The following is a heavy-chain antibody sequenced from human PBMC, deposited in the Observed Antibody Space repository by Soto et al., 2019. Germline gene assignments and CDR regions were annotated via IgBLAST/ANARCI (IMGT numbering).Heavy chain of an antibody. CDR2: IGSTVSTI. Sequence: EVQLVESGRGLVQQGGSLRLSCAASGFTFSTYSMNWVRQAPGKGLEWVSYIGSTVSTIYYADSVKGRFTISRDNVKNSLYLQMNSLRAEDTAVYYCARDAAYTNSWNPFYYMDVWGKGTTVNVSS. V-gene: IGHV3-48*01. J-gene: IGHJ6*03. CDR3: ARDAAYTNSWNPFYYMDV. D-gene: IGHD6-13*01. CDR1: GFTFSTYS.